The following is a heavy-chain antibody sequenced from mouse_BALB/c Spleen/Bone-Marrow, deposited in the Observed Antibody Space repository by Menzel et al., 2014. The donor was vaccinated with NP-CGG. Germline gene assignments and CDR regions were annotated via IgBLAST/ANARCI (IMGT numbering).Heavy chain of an antibody. CDR2: INPRIGYT. V-gene: IGHV1-4*02. J-gene: IGHJ2*01. Sequence: QVQLQQSAAKLARPGASVKLSCKASGYIFTSYTIQWIKQRPGQGLEWIGYINPRIGYTDYNQKFKDKTTLTADKSSSTTYMQLSSLTSEDAAVYYCAREGTYYAYFDYWGQGTTLTVSS. CDR3: AREGTYYAYFDY. CDR1: GYIFTSYT. D-gene: IGHD1-1*01.